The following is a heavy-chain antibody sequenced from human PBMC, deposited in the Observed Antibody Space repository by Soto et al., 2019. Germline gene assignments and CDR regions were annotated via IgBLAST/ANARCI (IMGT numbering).Heavy chain of an antibody. CDR3: AKDGEGQLIRFDY. CDR2: ISGSGGST. V-gene: IGHV3-23*01. CDR1: GFTVSSYA. D-gene: IGHD6-6*01. Sequence: ELQLLESGGGLVQRGGSLRLSCAASGFTVSSYAMSWVRQAPGKGLEWVSAISGSGGSTYYADSVKGRFTISRDNSKNTLYLQMNSLRAEDTAVYYCAKDGEGQLIRFDYWGQGTLVTVSS. J-gene: IGHJ4*02.